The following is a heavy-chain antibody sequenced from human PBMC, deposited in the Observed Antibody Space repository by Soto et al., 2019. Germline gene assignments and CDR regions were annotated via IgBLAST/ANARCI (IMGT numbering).Heavy chain of an antibody. J-gene: IGHJ4*02. Sequence: GASVKVSCKASGGTFSSYAISWVRQAPGQGLEWMGGIIPIFGTANYAQKFQGRVTITADKSTSTAHMELSSLRSEDTAVYYCARDKVDYYDSSGLWGQGTLVTVSS. CDR2: IIPIFGTA. V-gene: IGHV1-69*06. CDR1: GGTFSSYA. CDR3: ARDKVDYYDSSGL. D-gene: IGHD3-22*01.